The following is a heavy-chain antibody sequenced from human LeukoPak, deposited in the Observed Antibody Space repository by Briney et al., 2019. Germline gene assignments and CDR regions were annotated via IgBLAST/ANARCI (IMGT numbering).Heavy chain of an antibody. Sequence: PSETLSLTCTVSGGSISSSSYYWGWIRQPPGKGLEWIGSIYYSGSTYYNPSLKSRVTISVDTSKNQFSLKLSSVTAADTAVYYCARQNGPYDSSGYQDYWGQGTLVTVSS. D-gene: IGHD3-22*01. V-gene: IGHV4-39*07. CDR2: IYYSGST. CDR3: ARQNGPYDSSGYQDY. J-gene: IGHJ4*02. CDR1: GGSISSSSYY.